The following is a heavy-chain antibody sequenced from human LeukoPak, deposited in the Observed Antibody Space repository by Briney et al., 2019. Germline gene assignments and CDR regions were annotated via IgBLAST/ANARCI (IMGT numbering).Heavy chain of an antibody. J-gene: IGHJ4*02. D-gene: IGHD3/OR15-3a*01. CDR1: GFTFSSYS. V-gene: IGHV3-21*01. CDR3: ARVLGTGYLLNFDY. Sequence: GGSLRLSCAASGFTFSSYSMNWVRQAPGKGLEWVSSISSSSSYIYYADSVKGRFTISRDNAKNSLYLQMNSLGAEDTAVYYCARVLGTGYLLNFDYWGQGTLVTVSS. CDR2: ISSSSSYI.